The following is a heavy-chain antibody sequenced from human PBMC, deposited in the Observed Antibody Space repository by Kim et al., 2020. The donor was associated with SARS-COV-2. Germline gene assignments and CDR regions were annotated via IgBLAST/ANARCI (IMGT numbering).Heavy chain of an antibody. CDR3: ATDQLADGRYNWFDP. V-gene: IGHV1-24*01. CDR1: GYTLTELS. D-gene: IGHD6-13*01. Sequence: ASVKVSCKVSGYTLTELSMHWVRQTPGKGLEWMGGFDPEDGETIYAQKFQGRVTMTEDTSTDTAYMELSSLRSEDTAVYYCATDQLADGRYNWFDPWGQGTLVTVSS. CDR2: FDPEDGET. J-gene: IGHJ5*02.